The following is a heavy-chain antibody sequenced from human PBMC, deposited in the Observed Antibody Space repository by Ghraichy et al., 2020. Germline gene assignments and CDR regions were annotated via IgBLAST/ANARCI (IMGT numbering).Heavy chain of an antibody. CDR1: GGSISSSNW. J-gene: IGHJ4*02. CDR3: ARALWGSSGYPFDY. CDR2: IYHSGST. Sequence: SETLSLTCAVSGGSISSSNWWSWVRQPPGKGLEWIGEIYHSGSTNYNPSLKSRVTISVDKSKNQFSLKLSSVTAADTAVYYCARALWGSSGYPFDYWGQGTLVTVSS. D-gene: IGHD3-22*01. V-gene: IGHV4-4*02.